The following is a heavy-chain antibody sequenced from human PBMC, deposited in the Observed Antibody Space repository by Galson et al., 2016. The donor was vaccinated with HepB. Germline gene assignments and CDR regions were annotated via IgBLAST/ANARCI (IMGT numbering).Heavy chain of an antibody. CDR2: IIPISGTT. Sequence: SVKVSCKVSGKSLHDLSIHWVRQAPGQGLEWMGGIIPISGTTNYAQKFQDRVTITADESTGTAYMELSSLRSEDTAVYYCARRVYYGSGSHYQKQLNWFDPWGQGTLVTVSS. CDR1: KSLHDLS. V-gene: IGHV1-69*13. J-gene: IGHJ5*02. CDR3: ARRVYYGSGSHYQKQLNWFDP. D-gene: IGHD3-10*01.